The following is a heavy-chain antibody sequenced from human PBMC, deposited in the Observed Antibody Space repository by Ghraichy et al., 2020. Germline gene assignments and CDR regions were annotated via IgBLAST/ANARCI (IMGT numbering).Heavy chain of an antibody. CDR1: GFTFSSYA. CDR2: ISANGDDRT. J-gene: IGHJ4*02. Sequence: GGSLRLSCAASGFTFSSYAMSWVRQLPGKGLEWVSTISANGDDRTYYADSVKGRFTISRDNSKGTLYLQMSSLRAEYTSVYYCAKELPDDLGDYGTGYWGLGNLVTVSS. CDR3: AKELPDDLGDYGTGY. D-gene: IGHD4-17*01. V-gene: IGHV3-23*01.